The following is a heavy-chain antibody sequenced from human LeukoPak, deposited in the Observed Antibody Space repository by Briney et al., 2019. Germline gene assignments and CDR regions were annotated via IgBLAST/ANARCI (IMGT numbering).Heavy chain of an antibody. CDR3: ARQYGMNV. CDR1: GFTFSRYA. V-gene: IGHV3-74*01. D-gene: IGHD2/OR15-2a*01. CDR2: ITSDGSST. J-gene: IGHJ6*02. Sequence: GGSLRLSCAASGFTFSRYAMHWVRQAPGKGLVWVSRITSDGSSTTYADSVKGRFAISRDNAKNTLYLQMNSLRAEDTAVYYCARQYGMNVWGQGTTVTVSS.